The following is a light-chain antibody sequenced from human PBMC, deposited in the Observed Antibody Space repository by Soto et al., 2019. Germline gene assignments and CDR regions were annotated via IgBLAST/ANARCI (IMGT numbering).Light chain of an antibody. J-gene: IGKJ2*01. Sequence: DIQMTQSPSSVSASVGDRVTITCRASQAIDSWLAWYQQKPGEAPKLLIFTGSLLHSGVPPRFSGSGSGTDFTLTISSLQPEDFAVYFCQQRDDLYTFGQGTKLQIK. CDR1: QAIDSW. CDR3: QQRDDLYT. CDR2: TGS. V-gene: IGKV1-12*01.